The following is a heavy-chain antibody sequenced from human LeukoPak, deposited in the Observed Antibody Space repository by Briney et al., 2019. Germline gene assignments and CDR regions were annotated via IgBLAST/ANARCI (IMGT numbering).Heavy chain of an antibody. CDR1: GGTFSSYA. V-gene: IGHV1-8*02. D-gene: IGHD6-13*01. Sequence: ASVKVSCKASGGTFSSYAISWVRQATGQGLEWMGWMNPNSGNTGYAQKFQGRVTMTRNTSISTAYMELSSLRSEDTAVYYCARGRYSSSWYINYWGQGTLVTVSS. CDR3: ARGRYSSSWYINY. CDR2: MNPNSGNT. J-gene: IGHJ4*02.